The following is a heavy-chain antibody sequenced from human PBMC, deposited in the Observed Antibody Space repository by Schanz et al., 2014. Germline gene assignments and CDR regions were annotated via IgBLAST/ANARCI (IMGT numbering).Heavy chain of an antibody. CDR3: ARDGVDAAAGGNY. CDR1: GGTFSRLT. J-gene: IGHJ4*02. V-gene: IGHV1-69*08. D-gene: IGHD6-13*01. CDR2: VIPILGVT. Sequence: QVQLVQSGADVKKPGSSVRVSCKASGGTFSRLTFSWVRQAPGQGLEWMGRVIPILGVTHYAQKFQGRVTITADKSTTTAYMELSSLRSEDTAVYYCARDGVDAAAGGNYWGQGTLVIDSS.